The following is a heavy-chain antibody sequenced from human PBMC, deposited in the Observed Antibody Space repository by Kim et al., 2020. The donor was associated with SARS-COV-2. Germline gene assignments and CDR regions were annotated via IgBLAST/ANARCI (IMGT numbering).Heavy chain of an antibody. D-gene: IGHD4-17*01. CDR3: ARSSPVTGGAFDI. J-gene: IGHJ3*02. V-gene: IGHV4-31*02. Sequence: YNPSLKSRVTISVDTSKNQFSLKLSSVTAADTAVYYCARSSPVTGGAFDIWGQGTMVTVSS.